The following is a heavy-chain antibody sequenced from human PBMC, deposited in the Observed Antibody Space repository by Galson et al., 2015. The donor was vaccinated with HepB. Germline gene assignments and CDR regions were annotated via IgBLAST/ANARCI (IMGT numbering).Heavy chain of an antibody. Sequence: SLRLSCAASGFTFDDYTMHWVRQAPGKGLEWVSLISWDGGSTYYADSVKGRFTISRDNSKNSLYLQMNSLRTEDTALYYCAKDSVRDWYYDFWSGGCMDVWGQGTTVTVSS. CDR3: AKDSVRDWYYDFWSGGCMDV. J-gene: IGHJ6*02. CDR2: ISWDGGST. D-gene: IGHD3-3*01. V-gene: IGHV3-43*01. CDR1: GFTFDDYT.